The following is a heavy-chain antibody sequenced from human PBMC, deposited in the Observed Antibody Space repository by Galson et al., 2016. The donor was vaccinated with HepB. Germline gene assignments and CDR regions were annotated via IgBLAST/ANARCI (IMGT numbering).Heavy chain of an antibody. CDR3: TREYSSSWYPGY. V-gene: IGHV3-73*01. J-gene: IGHJ4*02. Sequence: SLRLSCAASGFTFSGPTMHWVRQASGKGLEWVGRIRSKANSYATAYAASVKGRFTISRDDSKKTVYLQMNSLKTEDTAVHYCTREYSSSWYPGYWGQGTLVTVSS. D-gene: IGHD6-13*01. CDR2: IRSKANSYAT. CDR1: GFTFSGPT.